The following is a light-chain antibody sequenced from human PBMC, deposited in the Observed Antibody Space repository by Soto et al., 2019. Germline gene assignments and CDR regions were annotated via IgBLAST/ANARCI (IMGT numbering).Light chain of an antibody. CDR1: QRVSNSY. J-gene: IGKJ2*01. CDR3: QQYERPPFA. Sequence: EIVLTQSPGTLSLSPGDRATLSCRASQRVSNSYLACYQQKPGQAPLLLIYDASTRAAGVPDRVTGGGSGTDFTLTISALEPEDFALYFCQQYERPPFAFGQGTRLEI. CDR2: DAS. V-gene: IGKV3-20*01.